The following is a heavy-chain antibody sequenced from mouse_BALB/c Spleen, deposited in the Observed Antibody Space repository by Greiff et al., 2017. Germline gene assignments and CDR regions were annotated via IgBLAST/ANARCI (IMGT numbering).Heavy chain of an antibody. J-gene: IGHJ3*01. CDR1: GYTFTSYW. Sequence: VQLQQSGAELARPGASVKLSCKASGYTFTSYWMQWVKQRPGQGLEWIGAIYPGDGDTRYTQKFKGKATLTADKSSSTAYMQLSSLASEDSAVYYGAKESAYWGQGTLVTVSA. CDR3: AKESAY. CDR2: IYPGDGDT. V-gene: IGHV1-87*01.